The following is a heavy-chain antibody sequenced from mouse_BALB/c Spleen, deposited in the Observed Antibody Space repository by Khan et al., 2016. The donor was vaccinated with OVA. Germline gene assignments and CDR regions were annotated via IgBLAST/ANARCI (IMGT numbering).Heavy chain of an antibody. D-gene: IGHD2-5*01. CDR2: IWAGGST. CDR3: ASNYSSYLDYFDV. V-gene: IGHV2-9*02. Sequence: VQLQESGPGLVAPAQSLSITCTVSGFSLTSYGVHWVRQPPGKGLEWLGVIWAGGSTNYYSALMSRLSIRKDNSKSQVFLNMNSLQTGDTAMYLCASNYSSYLDYFDVWGAGTTVTVSS. J-gene: IGHJ1*01. CDR1: GFSLTSYG.